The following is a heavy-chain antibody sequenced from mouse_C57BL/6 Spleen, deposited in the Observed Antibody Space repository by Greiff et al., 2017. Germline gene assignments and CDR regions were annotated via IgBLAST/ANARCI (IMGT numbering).Heavy chain of an antibody. Sequence: QVQLKESGPGLVQPSQSLSITCTVSGFSLTSYGVHWVRQSPGKGLEWLGVIWSGGSTDYNAAFISRLSISKDNSKSQVFFNMNSLQADDTAINYCASYDYGFPFAYWGQGTLVTVSA. CDR3: ASYDYGFPFAY. J-gene: IGHJ3*01. V-gene: IGHV2-2*01. CDR1: GFSLTSYG. D-gene: IGHD2-4*01. CDR2: IWSGGST.